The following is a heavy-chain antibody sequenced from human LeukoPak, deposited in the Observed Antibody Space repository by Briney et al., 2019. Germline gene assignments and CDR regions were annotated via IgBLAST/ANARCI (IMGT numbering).Heavy chain of an antibody. CDR3: ARDYYDSSGYYYVFAY. V-gene: IGHV1-18*01. CDR1: DYTFTNYG. Sequence: ASVKVSCKASDYTFTNYGISWVRQAPGQGLEWMGWISAYNGNTNQARKLQGRVTMTTDTSTRTAYMELRSLRSDDTAVYYCARDYYDSSGYYYVFAYWGQGTLVTVSS. J-gene: IGHJ4*02. D-gene: IGHD3-22*01. CDR2: ISAYNGNT.